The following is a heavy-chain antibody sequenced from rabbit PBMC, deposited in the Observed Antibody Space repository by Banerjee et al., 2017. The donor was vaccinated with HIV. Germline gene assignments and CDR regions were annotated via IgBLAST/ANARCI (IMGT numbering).Heavy chain of an antibody. CDR3: ARDLGDYGDWDFNL. Sequence: QEQLVESGGGLVQPEGSLTLTCTASGFSFSSSYYMCWVRQAPGKGLEWIACIYPAGSGSTYYANWAKGRFTISKTSSTTVTLQMTSLTGADTATYFCARDLGDYGDWDFNLWGQGTLVTVS. CDR1: GFSFSSSYY. V-gene: IGHV1S45*01. CDR2: IYPAGSGST. J-gene: IGHJ4*01. D-gene: IGHD2-1*01.